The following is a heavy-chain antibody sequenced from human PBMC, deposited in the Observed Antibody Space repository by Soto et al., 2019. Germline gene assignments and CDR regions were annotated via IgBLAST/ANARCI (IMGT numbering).Heavy chain of an antibody. V-gene: IGHV4-61*05. D-gene: IGHD1-26*01. CDR1: GGSISSSSYY. CDR3: ARERHSGTWDHYYGMDV. Sequence: SETLSLTCTVSGGSISSSSYYWGWIRQSPGKGLDWVGYIYKSGSTNYNPSLKSRVTISVDTSRNQFSLKLTSVTAADTAVYYCARERHSGTWDHYYGMDVWGQGTTVTVSS. J-gene: IGHJ6*02. CDR2: IYKSGST.